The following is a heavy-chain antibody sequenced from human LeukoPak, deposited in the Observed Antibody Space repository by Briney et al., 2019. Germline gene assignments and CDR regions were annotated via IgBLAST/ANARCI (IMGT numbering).Heavy chain of an antibody. CDR1: LDSTTSNF. J-gene: IGHJ4*02. CDR2: IHRSGSP. V-gene: IGHV4-4*02. CDR3: AREIFGGFNPGAY. D-gene: IGHD3-3*01. Sequence: PSETLSLTCTVSLDSTTSNFWSGVRQPPGKGLEWIGEIHRSGSPNYNPSLQSRVTISIDRSRNQIALELSSVTAADTAVYYCAREIFGGFNPGAYWGQGTLVTVSS.